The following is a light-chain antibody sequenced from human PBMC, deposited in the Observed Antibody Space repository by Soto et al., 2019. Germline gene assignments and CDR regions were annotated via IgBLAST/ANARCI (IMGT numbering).Light chain of an antibody. Sequence: QSALTQPPSASGSPGQSVTVSCIGASSDVGGYNYVSWYQQHPGKAPKLIIYEVSKRPSGVPDRFSGSKSGNTASLTVSGLQADDEADYYCSSYAGNNNVIFGGGTQLTVL. CDR3: SSYAGNNNVI. J-gene: IGLJ2*01. CDR1: SSDVGGYNY. CDR2: EVS. V-gene: IGLV2-8*01.